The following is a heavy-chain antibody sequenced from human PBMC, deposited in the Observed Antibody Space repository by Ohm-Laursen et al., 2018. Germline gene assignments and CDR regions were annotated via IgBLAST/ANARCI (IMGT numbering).Heavy chain of an antibody. CDR2: MNPNSGNT. CDR1: GYTFTSYD. CDR3: ARRKRRHYYYGMDV. Sequence: SVKVSCKASGYTFTSYDINWVRQATGQGLGWMGWMNPNSGNTGYAQKFQGRVTMTRNTSISTAYMELSSLRSEDTAVYYCARRKRRHYYYGMDVWGQGTAVTVSS. V-gene: IGHV1-8*01. J-gene: IGHJ6*02.